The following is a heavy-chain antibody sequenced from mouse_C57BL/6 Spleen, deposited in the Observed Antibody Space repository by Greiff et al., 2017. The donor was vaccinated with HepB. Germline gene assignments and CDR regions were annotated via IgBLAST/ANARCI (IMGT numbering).Heavy chain of an antibody. Sequence: DVMLVESGGGLVQPGGSLSLSCAASGFTFTDYYMSWVRQPPGKALEWLGFIRNKANGYTTEYSASVKGRFTISRDNSQSILYLQMNALRAEDSATYYCARSYGNYDGYVDVWGTGTTVTVSS. V-gene: IGHV7-3*01. CDR1: GFTFTDYY. J-gene: IGHJ1*03. CDR3: ARSYGNYDGYVDV. D-gene: IGHD2-1*01. CDR2: IRNKANGYTT.